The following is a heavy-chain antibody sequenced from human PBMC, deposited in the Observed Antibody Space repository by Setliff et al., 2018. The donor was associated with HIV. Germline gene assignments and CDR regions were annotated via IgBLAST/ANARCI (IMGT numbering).Heavy chain of an antibody. V-gene: IGHV3-33*06. CDR3: AKPRYDYVWGSYAPGAFDI. Sequence: GGSLRLSCAASGFTFNNYAIHWVRQAPGKGLEWVAVIWYDGSNKYYADSVKGRFTISRDNSKNTLYLQMNSLRAEDTAVYYCAKPRYDYVWGSYAPGAFDIWGQGTMVTVSS. D-gene: IGHD3-16*01. J-gene: IGHJ3*02. CDR1: GFTFNNYA. CDR2: IWYDGSNK.